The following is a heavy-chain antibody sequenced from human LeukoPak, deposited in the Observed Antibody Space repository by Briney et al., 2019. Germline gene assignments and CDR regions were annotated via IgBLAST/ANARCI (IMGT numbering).Heavy chain of an antibody. J-gene: IGHJ2*01. V-gene: IGHV1-58*02. CDR2: IVVGSGNT. Sequence: GTSVKVSCKASGFTFTSSAMQWVRQARGQRLEWIGWIVVGSGNTNYAQKFQERVTITRDMSTSTAYMELSSLRSEDTAVYYCAAPTYDYGGNSDQSSWYFDLWGRGTLVTVS. CDR1: GFTFTSSA. D-gene: IGHD4-23*01. CDR3: AAPTYDYGGNSDQSSWYFDL.